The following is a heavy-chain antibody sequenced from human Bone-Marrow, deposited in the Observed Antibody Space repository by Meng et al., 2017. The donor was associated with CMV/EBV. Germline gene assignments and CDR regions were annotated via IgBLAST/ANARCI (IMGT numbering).Heavy chain of an antibody. CDR1: GFTFSSFW. J-gene: IGHJ6*02. CDR2: IKQDESEI. V-gene: IGHV3-7*01. CDR3: AREIGHSREDNYYYYGMDV. Sequence: GESLKISCAASGFTFSSFWMAWVRQAPGKGLEWVGNIKQDESEIQYVGSVKGRFTITRDNAKSSLYLQMNSLTAEDTAVYYCAREIGHSREDNYYYYGMDVWGQGTTVTVSS. D-gene: IGHD5-18*01.